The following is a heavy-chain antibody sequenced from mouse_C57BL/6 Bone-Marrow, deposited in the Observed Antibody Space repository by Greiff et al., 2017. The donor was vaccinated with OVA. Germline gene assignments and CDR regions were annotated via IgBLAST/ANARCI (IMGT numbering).Heavy chain of an antibody. CDR1: GFTFSSYG. J-gene: IGHJ2*01. Sequence: DVQLVESGGDLVKPGGSLKLSCAASGFTFSSYGMSWVRQTPDKRLEWVATISSGGSYTYYPDSVKGRFTISRDNAKNTLYLQMSSLKSEDTAMYYCARLPYFDYWGQGTTLTVSS. CDR3: ARLPYFDY. CDR2: ISSGGSYT. V-gene: IGHV5-6*01.